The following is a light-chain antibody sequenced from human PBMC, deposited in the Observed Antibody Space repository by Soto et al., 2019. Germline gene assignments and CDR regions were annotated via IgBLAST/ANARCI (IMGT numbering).Light chain of an antibody. CDR2: DAS. CDR1: QSVNSN. Sequence: EIVLTQSPATLSLSPGETATLSCRASQSVNSNLAWYQQKPGQAPRLLIYDASNRATGIPARFSGGGSGTDFTLTISSLEPADIAVYYCQQPNSWPPYTFGQGTKLEIK. CDR3: QQPNSWPPYT. V-gene: IGKV3-11*01. J-gene: IGKJ2*01.